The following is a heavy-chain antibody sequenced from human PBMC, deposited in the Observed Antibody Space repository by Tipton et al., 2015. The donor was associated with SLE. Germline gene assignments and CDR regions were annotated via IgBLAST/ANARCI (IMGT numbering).Heavy chain of an antibody. CDR3: ARDIVVTAVYYGMDV. CDR2: ISAYNGNT. Sequence: QSGAEVKKPGASVKVSCKASGYTFTNYGISWVRQAPGQGLEWMGWISAYNGNTNYAQKLQGRVTMTTDTSTSTAYMELRSLRTDDTAVYYCARDIVVTAVYYGMDVWGQGTTVTVSS. CDR1: GYTFTNYG. D-gene: IGHD5-12*01. V-gene: IGHV1-18*01. J-gene: IGHJ6*02.